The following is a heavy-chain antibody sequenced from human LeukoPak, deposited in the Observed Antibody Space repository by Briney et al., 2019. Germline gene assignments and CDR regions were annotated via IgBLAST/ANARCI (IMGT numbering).Heavy chain of an antibody. CDR1: GFTLSSYA. CDR3: AKAPVTTCSGAYCYPFDY. J-gene: IGHJ4*02. V-gene: IGHV3-23*01. CDR2: ISVNGNT. D-gene: IGHD2-21*01. Sequence: PGGSLRLSCAASGFTLSSYAMSWVRQAPGKGLEWVSAISVNGNTYHADSVKGRFTISRDSSKNTLYLQMNRLRVEDAAVYYCAKAPVTTCSGAYCYPFDYWGQGTLVTVSS.